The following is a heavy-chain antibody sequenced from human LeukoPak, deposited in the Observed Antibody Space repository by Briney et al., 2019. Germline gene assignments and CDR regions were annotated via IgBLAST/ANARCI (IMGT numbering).Heavy chain of an antibody. CDR3: ATDSDFWSGYASDY. J-gene: IGHJ4*02. CDR2: IYYSGST. CDR1: GGSISSSSYY. V-gene: IGHV4-39*07. Sequence: SETLSLTCTVSGGSISSSSYYWGWIRQPPGTGLEWIGSIYYSGSTYYNPSLKSRVTISVDTSKNQFSLKLSSVTAADTAVYYCATDSDFWSGYASDYWGQGTLVTVSS. D-gene: IGHD3-3*01.